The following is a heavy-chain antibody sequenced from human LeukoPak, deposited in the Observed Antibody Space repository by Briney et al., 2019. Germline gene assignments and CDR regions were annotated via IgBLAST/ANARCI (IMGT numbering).Heavy chain of an antibody. CDR1: GFTFSSYA. CDR2: ISYDGSNK. D-gene: IGHD3-3*01. Sequence: AGRSLRLSCAASGFTFSSYAMHWVHQAPGKGLEWVAVISYDGSNKYYADSVKGRFTISRDNSKNTLYLQMNSLRAEDTAVYYCARDPLDFWSGYCDYWGQGTLVTVSS. J-gene: IGHJ4*02. V-gene: IGHV3-30*04. CDR3: ARDPLDFWSGYCDY.